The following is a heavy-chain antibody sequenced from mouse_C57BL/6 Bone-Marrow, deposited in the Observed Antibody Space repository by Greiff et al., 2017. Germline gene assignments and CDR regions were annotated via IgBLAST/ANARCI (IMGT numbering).Heavy chain of an antibody. D-gene: IGHD1-1*01. CDR3: ARQDYGSSYDYAMDY. V-gene: IGHV5-15*01. CDR2: ISNLAYSI. CDR1: GFTFSDYG. Sequence: EVQVVESGGGLVQPGGSLKLSCAASGFTFSDYGMAWVRQAPRKGPEWVAFISNLAYSIYYADTVTGRFTISGENAKNTLYLEMSSLRSEDTAMYYCARQDYGSSYDYAMDYWGQGTSVTVSS. J-gene: IGHJ4*01.